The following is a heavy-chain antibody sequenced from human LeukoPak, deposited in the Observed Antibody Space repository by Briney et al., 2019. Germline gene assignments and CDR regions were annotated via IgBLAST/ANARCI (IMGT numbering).Heavy chain of an antibody. CDR1: GYTFTSYD. Sequence: ASVKFSCKASGYTFTSYDINWVRQATGQGLEWMGWMNPNRGNTGYAQKFQGRVTMTRNTSISTDYMELSNLSSEDTAVYYCATGLPAGYSSSSYWGQGTLVTVSS. CDR2: MNPNRGNT. V-gene: IGHV1-8*01. J-gene: IGHJ4*02. CDR3: ATGLPAGYSSSSY. D-gene: IGHD6-6*01.